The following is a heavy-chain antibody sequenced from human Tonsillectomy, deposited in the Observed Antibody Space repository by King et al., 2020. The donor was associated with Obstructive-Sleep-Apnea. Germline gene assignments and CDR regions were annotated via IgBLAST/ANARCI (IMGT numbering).Heavy chain of an antibody. J-gene: IGHJ6*02. Sequence: QVQLVESGGGVVQSGRSLRLSCAASGFTFSSYAMHWVRQAPGKGLDWVAGISTDGRNKYYTDSVKGRFTISRDNSKNTLYVQMNSLRVEDTAVYYCVRGAGGHAGAYQYNYALDVWGQGTTVTVSS. CDR1: GFTFSSYA. V-gene: IGHV3-30*04. D-gene: IGHD2-8*02. CDR3: VRGAGGHAGAYQYNYALDV. CDR2: ISTDGRNK.